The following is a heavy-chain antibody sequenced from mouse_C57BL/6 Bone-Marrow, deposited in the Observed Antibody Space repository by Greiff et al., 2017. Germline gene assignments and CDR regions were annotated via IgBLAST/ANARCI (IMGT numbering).Heavy chain of an antibody. CDR2: INSDGGST. J-gene: IGHJ1*03. D-gene: IGHD2-2*01. V-gene: IGHV5-2*01. CDR1: EYEFPSHD. CDR3: ARGSTMVTTGYFDV. Sequence: EVKLVESGGGLVQPGESLKLSCESNEYEFPSHDMSWVRKTPEKRLELVAAINSDGGSTYYPDTMERRFIISRDNTKKTLYLQMSSLRSEDTALYYCARGSTMVTTGYFDVWGTGTTVTVSS.